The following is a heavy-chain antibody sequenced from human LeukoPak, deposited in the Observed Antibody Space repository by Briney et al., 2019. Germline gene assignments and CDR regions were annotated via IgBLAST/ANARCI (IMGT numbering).Heavy chain of an antibody. J-gene: IGHJ4*02. CDR2: IYYSGST. CDR3: ARSYYDFWSVWDY. D-gene: IGHD3-3*01. CDR1: GGSISSYY. V-gene: IGHV4-59*01. Sequence: PSETLSLTCTVSGGSISSYYWGWIRQPPGKGLEWIGYIYYSGSTNYNPSLKSRVTISVDTSKNQFSLKLSSVTAADTAVYYCARSYYDFWSVWDYWGQGTLVTVSS.